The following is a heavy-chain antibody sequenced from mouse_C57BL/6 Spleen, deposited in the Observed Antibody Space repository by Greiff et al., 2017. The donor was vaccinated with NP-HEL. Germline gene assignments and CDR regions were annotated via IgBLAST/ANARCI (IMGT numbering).Heavy chain of an antibody. J-gene: IGHJ1*03. CDR3: ALITTVVATDFDV. V-gene: IGHV1-82*01. CDR2: IYPGDGDT. Sequence: VQGVESGPELVKPGASVKISCKASGYAFSSSWMNWVKQRPGKGLEWIGRIYPGDGDTNYNGKFKGKATLTADKSSSTAYMQLSSLTSEDSAVYFCALITTVVATDFDVWGTGTTVTVSS. CDR1: GYAFSSSW. D-gene: IGHD1-1*01.